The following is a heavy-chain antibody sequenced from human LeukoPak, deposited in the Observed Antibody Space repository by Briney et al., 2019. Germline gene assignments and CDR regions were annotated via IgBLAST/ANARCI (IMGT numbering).Heavy chain of an antibody. J-gene: IGHJ5*02. D-gene: IGHD3-10*01. V-gene: IGHV1-2*02. CDR2: INPNSGGT. CDR3: ARSARMVRGMNWFDP. CDR1: GYTFTGYY. Sequence: ASVKVSCKASGYTFTGYYMHWVRQAPGQGLEWMGWINPNSGGTNYAQKFQGRVTMTRDTSISTAYMELSRLRSDDTAVYYCARSARMVRGMNWFDPWGQGTLATVSS.